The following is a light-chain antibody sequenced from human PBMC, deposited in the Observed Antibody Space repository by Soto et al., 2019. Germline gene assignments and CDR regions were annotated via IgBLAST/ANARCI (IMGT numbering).Light chain of an antibody. CDR2: EVS. CDR1: SSVIGAYNH. V-gene: IGLV2-8*01. CDR3: NSYAGSNGPVI. J-gene: IGLJ2*01. Sequence: QSSLTQPPSASGSPGQSVTISCTGTSSVIGAYNHVSWYQQHPGKAPRFIIYEVSQRPSGVPDRFSGSKSGNTASLTVSGLQADDEADYYCNSYAGSNGPVIFGGGTKLTVL.